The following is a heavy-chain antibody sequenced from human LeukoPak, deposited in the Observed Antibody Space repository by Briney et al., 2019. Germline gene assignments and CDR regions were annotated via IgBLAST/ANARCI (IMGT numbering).Heavy chain of an antibody. CDR1: GFTFSSYG. J-gene: IGHJ4*02. CDR2: ISYDGSNK. D-gene: IGHD3-3*01. V-gene: IGHV3-30*18. Sequence: PGRSLRLSCAASGFTFSSYGMHWVRQAPGKGLEWVAVISYDGSNKYYADSVKGRFTISRDNSKNTLYLQMNSLRAEDTAVYYCAKDYWVNYDFWSGLDYWGQGTLVTVSS. CDR3: AKDYWVNYDFWSGLDY.